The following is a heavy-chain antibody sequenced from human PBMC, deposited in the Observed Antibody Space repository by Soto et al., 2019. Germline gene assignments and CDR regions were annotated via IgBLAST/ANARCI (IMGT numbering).Heavy chain of an antibody. J-gene: IGHJ4*02. Sequence: GGSLRLSCAASGFTVSSNYMSWVRQAPGKGLEWVSVIYSGGSTYYADSVKGRFTISRDNSKNTLYLQMNSLRAEDTAVYYCARSYSSSWYYFDYWGQGTLVTVSS. D-gene: IGHD6-13*01. CDR1: GFTVSSNY. CDR2: IYSGGST. V-gene: IGHV3-66*01. CDR3: ARSYSSSWYYFDY.